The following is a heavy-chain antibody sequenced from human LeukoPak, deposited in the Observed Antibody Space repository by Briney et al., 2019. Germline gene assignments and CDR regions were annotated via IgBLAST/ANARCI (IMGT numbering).Heavy chain of an antibody. J-gene: IGHJ4*02. CDR2: ISNNGGYT. CDR3: AKLPCIKASAFY. V-gene: IGHV3-23*01. D-gene: IGHD1-14*01. Sequence: GGSLRLSCAASGFTFSSSAMSWVRQARGKGLEWVSAISNNGGYTYYADSVQGRFTISRDNSKSTLCLQMNSLRAEDTAVYYCAKLPCIKASAFYWGQGTLVTVSS. CDR1: GFTFSSSA.